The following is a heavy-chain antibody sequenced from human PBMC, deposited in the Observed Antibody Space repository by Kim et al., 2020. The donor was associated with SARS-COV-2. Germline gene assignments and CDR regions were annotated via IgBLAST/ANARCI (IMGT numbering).Heavy chain of an antibody. J-gene: IGHJ3*01. D-gene: IGHD3-10*01. CDR3: AKYVYASGRAVWFDV. Sequence: GGSLRLSCAASGFTFGNYAMSWVRQAPGKGLEWISAIRGDSGSISYAESVKGRFTTSRDNSKDTLFLQMNSLRVEDTAVYYCAKYVYASGRAVWFDV. CDR1: GFTFGNYA. CDR2: IRGDSGSI. V-gene: IGHV3-23*01.